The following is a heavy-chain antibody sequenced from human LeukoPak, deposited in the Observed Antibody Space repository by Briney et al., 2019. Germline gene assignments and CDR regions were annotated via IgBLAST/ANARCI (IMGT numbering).Heavy chain of an antibody. D-gene: IGHD6-13*01. J-gene: IGHJ5*02. Sequence: SETLSLTCTVSGGSISSYYWSWIRQPAGKGLEWIGRIYTSGSTTYNPSLKSRVTMSVDTSKNQFSLKLSSVTAADTAVYYCARDSLYSSSWYGYGRRNWFDPWGQGTLVTVSS. CDR3: ARDSLYSSSWYGYGRRNWFDP. CDR1: GGSISSYY. V-gene: IGHV4-4*07. CDR2: IYTSGST.